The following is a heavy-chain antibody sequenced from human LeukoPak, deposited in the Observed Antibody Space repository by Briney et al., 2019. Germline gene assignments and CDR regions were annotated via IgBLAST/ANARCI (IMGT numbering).Heavy chain of an antibody. CDR2: ISSSSSYI. CDR1: GFTFSSYS. D-gene: IGHD4-23*01. J-gene: IGHJ4*02. V-gene: IGHV3-21*01. CDR3: ARPAGGNARFDY. Sequence: GGSLRLFCAASGFTFSSYSMNWVRQAPGKGLEWVSSISSSSSYIYYADSVKGRFTISRDNAKNSLYLQMNSLRAEDTAVYYCARPAGGNARFDYWGQGTLVTVSS.